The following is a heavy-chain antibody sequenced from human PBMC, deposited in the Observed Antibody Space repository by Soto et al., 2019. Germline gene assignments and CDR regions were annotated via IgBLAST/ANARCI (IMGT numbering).Heavy chain of an antibody. CDR1: GYTFTNYG. Sequence: QVQLVQSGAEVKKPGASVKVSCKASGYTFTNYGISWVRQAPGQGLEWMGWISAYNGNTHSAQKLQGRVTMTTDTPTSTDYMELRSLRSDDTAVYYCARVGAYCVSTSCHDYWGQGTLVTVSS. CDR3: ARVGAYCVSTSCHDY. V-gene: IGHV1-18*01. J-gene: IGHJ4*02. CDR2: ISAYNGNT. D-gene: IGHD2-2*01.